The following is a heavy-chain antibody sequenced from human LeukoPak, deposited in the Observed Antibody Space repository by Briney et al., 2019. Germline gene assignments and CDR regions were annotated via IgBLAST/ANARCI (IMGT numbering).Heavy chain of an antibody. V-gene: IGHV4-34*01. CDR1: GGSFSGYY. D-gene: IGHD6-13*01. CDR2: INHSGST. Sequence: PSETLSLTCAVYGGSFSGYYWSWIRQPPGKGLEWIGEINHSGSTNYNPSLKSRVTISVDTSKNQSSLKLSSVTAADTAVYYCARGRTAAAGTRHYYYYYYMDVWGKGTTVTVSS. CDR3: ARGRTAAAGTRHYYYYYYMDV. J-gene: IGHJ6*03.